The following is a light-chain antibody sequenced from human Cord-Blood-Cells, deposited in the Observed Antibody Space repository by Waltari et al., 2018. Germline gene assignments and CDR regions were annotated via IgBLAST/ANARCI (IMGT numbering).Light chain of an antibody. CDR1: QSVSSN. J-gene: IGKJ5*01. CDR3: QQYNNWPPIT. V-gene: IGKV3-15*01. Sequence: EIVMTQSPATLSVSPRETATLSCRASQSVSSNLAWYQQKPGQAPRLLISGASTRATGIPARFSGSGSGTEFTLTISSLQSEDFAVYYCQQYNNWPPITFGQGTRLEIK. CDR2: GAS.